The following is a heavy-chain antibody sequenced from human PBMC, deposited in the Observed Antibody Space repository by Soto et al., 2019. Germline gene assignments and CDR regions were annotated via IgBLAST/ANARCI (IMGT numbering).Heavy chain of an antibody. CDR3: ARDQPGYSYGYGLGY. V-gene: IGHV3-21*01. CDR1: GFTFSNYA. CDR2: ILSSGSNT. D-gene: IGHD5-18*01. J-gene: IGHJ4*02. Sequence: PGGSLRLSCSASGFTFSNYAMSWVRQAPGKGLEWVSSILSSGSNTYYPDSVKGRFTISRDNAKNSLYLQMNSLRAEDTAVYYCARDQPGYSYGYGLGYWGQGTLVTVSS.